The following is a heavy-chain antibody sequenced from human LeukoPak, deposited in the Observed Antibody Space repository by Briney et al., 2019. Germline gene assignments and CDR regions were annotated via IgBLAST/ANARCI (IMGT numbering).Heavy chain of an antibody. Sequence: PSETLSLTCAVSGGSISSYYWSWIGQPAGKGLDWIGRISTGGTTNYSPSLTSRITMSVDTSKNQFSLNLTSVTAADTAVYYCARELSPSRAHDYWGQGTLVTVSS. CDR2: ISTGGTT. CDR1: GGSISSYY. V-gene: IGHV4-4*07. CDR3: ARELSPSRAHDY. D-gene: IGHD5-24*01. J-gene: IGHJ4*02.